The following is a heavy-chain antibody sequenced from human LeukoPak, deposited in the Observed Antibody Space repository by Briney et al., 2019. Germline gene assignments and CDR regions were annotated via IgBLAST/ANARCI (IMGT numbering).Heavy chain of an antibody. CDR1: GYTFTTYF. CDR2: IHTSGGTT. D-gene: IGHD4-23*01. V-gene: IGHV1-46*01. CDR3: AREGGDGGPFDY. Sequence: ASVKVSCKASGYTFTTYFMHWVRQAPGQGLEWMGIIHTSGGTTKYAQKFQARVTMTRDTSTNTVYMELSSLKFDDTAVYYCAREGGDGGPFDYWGQGTLVTVSS. J-gene: IGHJ4*02.